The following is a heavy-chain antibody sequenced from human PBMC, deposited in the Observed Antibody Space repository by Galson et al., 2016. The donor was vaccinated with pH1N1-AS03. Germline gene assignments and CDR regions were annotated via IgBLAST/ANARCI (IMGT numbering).Heavy chain of an antibody. CDR3: ARDLDDKYRGDLGY. CDR1: GFTFNNYW. V-gene: IGHV3-7*03. Sequence: SLRLSCAASGFTFNNYWMNWVRQAPGKGLEWVAHINQDGSEKNYVVSVKGRFTISRDNAKNSLYLQMNSLRVEETAVYYCARDLDDKYRGDLGYWGQGTLVTVSS. CDR2: INQDGSEK. D-gene: IGHD5-12*01. J-gene: IGHJ4*02.